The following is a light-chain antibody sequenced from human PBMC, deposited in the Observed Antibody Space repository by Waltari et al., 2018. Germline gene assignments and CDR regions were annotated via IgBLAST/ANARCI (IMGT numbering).Light chain of an antibody. V-gene: IGLV1-47*01. CDR3: AVWDDSLSTWM. J-gene: IGLJ3*02. CDR1: SSNIGTNY. Sequence: QSVLTQPPSASETPGQRVIISCSGSSSNIGTNYVYWYQRLPGMAPKLLIYKNSQRPSGVPDRISGFRSGSSASLVISGLRSEDEADYFCAVWDDSLSTWMFGGGTKLTVL. CDR2: KNS.